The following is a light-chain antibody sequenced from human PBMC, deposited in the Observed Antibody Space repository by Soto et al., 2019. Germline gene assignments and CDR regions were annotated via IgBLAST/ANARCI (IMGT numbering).Light chain of an antibody. Sequence: QSALTQPASVSGSPGQSITISCSGTSSDVGGYKCVSWYQQHPGNAPKLMIYDVSNRPSGVSNRFSGSKSGNTASLTISGLHAEDEADYYCSSYSSSRSYVFGTGTKLTVL. V-gene: IGLV2-14*01. CDR2: DVS. J-gene: IGLJ1*01. CDR3: SSYSSSRSYV. CDR1: SSDVGGYKC.